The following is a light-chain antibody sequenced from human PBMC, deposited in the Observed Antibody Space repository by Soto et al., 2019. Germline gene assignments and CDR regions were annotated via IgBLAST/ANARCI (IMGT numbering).Light chain of an antibody. CDR2: DAS. J-gene: IGKJ1*01. CDR1: QRMSAW. V-gene: IGKV1-5*01. CDR3: QQYDTYPWT. Sequence: DIQMTQSPTTLSASVGDRVIITCRASQRMSAWLAWYQQKPGKAPTLLIYDASSLENGVPSRFSGSGSGTDFTLTISSLQPDDFATYYCQQYDTYPWTFGQWTKVDIK.